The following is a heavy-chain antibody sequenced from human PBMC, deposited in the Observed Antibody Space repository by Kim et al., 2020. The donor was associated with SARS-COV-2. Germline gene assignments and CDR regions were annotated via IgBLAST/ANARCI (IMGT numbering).Heavy chain of an antibody. CDR1: GFTFSSYA. V-gene: IGHV3-23*01. Sequence: GGSLRLSCAASGFTFSSYAMSWVRQAPGKGLEWVSAISGSGGRTYYADSVKGRFTISRDNSKNTLYLQMNSLRAEDTAVYYCAKGYRGGWQYDAFDIWGQGTTVTVSS. J-gene: IGHJ3*02. CDR2: ISGSGGRT. D-gene: IGHD6-19*01. CDR3: AKGYRGGWQYDAFDI.